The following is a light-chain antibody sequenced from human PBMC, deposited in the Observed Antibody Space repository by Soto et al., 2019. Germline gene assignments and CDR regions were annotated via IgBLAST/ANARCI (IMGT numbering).Light chain of an antibody. CDR1: QTICSW. J-gene: IGKJ1*01. CDR2: KAS. CDR3: QHYNSYSEA. Sequence: DIQMTQSPSTLSGSVGDRVTITCRASQTICSWLAWYQQKPGKAPKLLIYKASTLKSGVPSRFNGSGSGTEFTLTISSLQPDDFATYYCQHYNSYSEAFGQGTKVDIK. V-gene: IGKV1-5*03.